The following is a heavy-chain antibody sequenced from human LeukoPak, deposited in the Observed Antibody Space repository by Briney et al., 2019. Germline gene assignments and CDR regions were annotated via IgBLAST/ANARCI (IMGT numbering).Heavy chain of an antibody. J-gene: IGHJ6*04. V-gene: IGHV3-23*01. Sequence: GGSLRLSCAASGFTFSSYAMSWVRQAPGKGLEWVSAISGSGGSTYYADSVKGRFTISRDNSKNTLYLQMNSLRAEDTAVYYCAKIGPGHYYGSGSYSDVWGEGTTVTVSS. D-gene: IGHD3-10*01. CDR1: GFTFSSYA. CDR2: ISGSGGST. CDR3: AKIGPGHYYGSGSYSDV.